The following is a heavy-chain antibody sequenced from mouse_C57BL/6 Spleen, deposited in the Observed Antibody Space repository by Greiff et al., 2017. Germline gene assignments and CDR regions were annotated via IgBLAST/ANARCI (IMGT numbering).Heavy chain of an antibody. V-gene: IGHV5-16*01. CDR2: INYDGSST. D-gene: IGHD1-1*01. J-gene: IGHJ2*01. Sequence: EVMLVESEGGLVQPGSSMKLSCTASGFTFSDYYMAWVRQVPEKGLEWVANINYDGSSTDYLDSLKSRFIISRDNAKNILYLQMSSLKSEDTATYYCARDRGYYGSSPFDYWGQGTTLTVSS. CDR1: GFTFSDYY. CDR3: ARDRGYYGSSPFDY.